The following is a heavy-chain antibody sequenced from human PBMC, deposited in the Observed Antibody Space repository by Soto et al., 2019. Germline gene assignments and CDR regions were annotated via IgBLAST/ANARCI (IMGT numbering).Heavy chain of an antibody. Sequence: SETLSLTCTVSGGSISSGGYYWSWIRQHPGKGLEWIGYIYYTGTTHYNPSVKSRVTISLDTSKDHFSLNLSSVTAADTAIYYCATVPHAYGTNWIDSWGQGTLVTVSS. D-gene: IGHD1-7*01. V-gene: IGHV4-30-4*08. J-gene: IGHJ5*01. CDR1: GGSISSGGYY. CDR2: IYYTGTT. CDR3: ATVPHAYGTNWIDS.